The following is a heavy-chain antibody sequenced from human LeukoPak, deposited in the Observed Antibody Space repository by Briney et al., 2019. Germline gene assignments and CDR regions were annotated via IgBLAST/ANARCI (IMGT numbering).Heavy chain of an antibody. CDR3: ARDNGIVGATKSSPPDY. Sequence: PGGSLRLSCAASGFTFSSYGMHWVRQAPGKGLEWVAVIWYDGSNKYYADSVKGRFTISRDNSKNTLYLQMNSLRAEDTAVYYCARDNGIVGATKSSPPDYWGQGTLVTVSS. J-gene: IGHJ4*02. V-gene: IGHV3-33*01. CDR2: IWYDGSNK. CDR1: GFTFSSYG. D-gene: IGHD1-26*01.